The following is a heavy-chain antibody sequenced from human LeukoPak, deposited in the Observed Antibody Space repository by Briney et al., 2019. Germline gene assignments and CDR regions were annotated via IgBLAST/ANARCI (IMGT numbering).Heavy chain of an antibody. Sequence: GGSLRLSCAASGFTFSSYAMSWVRQAPGEGLEWASTISGSGRSTYYADSVKGRFTISRDNSKNTLYLQMNSLRAEDTALFFCAKDDDYGGTTATSNDYWGQGTLVTVSS. V-gene: IGHV3-23*01. J-gene: IGHJ4*02. CDR2: ISGSGRST. D-gene: IGHD4-23*01. CDR1: GFTFSSYA. CDR3: AKDDDYGGTTATSNDY.